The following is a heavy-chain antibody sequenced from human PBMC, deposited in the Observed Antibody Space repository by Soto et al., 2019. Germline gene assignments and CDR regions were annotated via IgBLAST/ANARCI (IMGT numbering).Heavy chain of an antibody. Sequence: SETLSLTCAVYGGSFSGYYWSWIRQPPGKGLEWIGEINHSGSTNYNPSLKSRVTISVDTSKNQFSLKLSSVTAADTAVYYCARAWQRWLQPATNYFDYWGQGTLVTVSS. D-gene: IGHD5-12*01. V-gene: IGHV4-34*01. CDR2: INHSGST. J-gene: IGHJ4*02. CDR3: ARAWQRWLQPATNYFDY. CDR1: GGSFSGYY.